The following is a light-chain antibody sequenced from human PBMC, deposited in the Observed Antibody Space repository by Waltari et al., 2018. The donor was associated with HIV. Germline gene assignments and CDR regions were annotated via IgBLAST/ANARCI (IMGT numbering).Light chain of an antibody. J-gene: IGLJ2*01. CDR1: SSDVGGYNY. CDR3: CSYADTYFEL. CDR2: DVT. Sequence: QSALTQPRSVSGSPGQSVTISCTGTSSDVGGYNYVSWYQHHPNKGPKRLIYDVTKRPSGVPDRFSGSKSGNTASLTISGLQAEDEADYYCCSYADTYFELVGGRTTLTVL. V-gene: IGLV2-11*01.